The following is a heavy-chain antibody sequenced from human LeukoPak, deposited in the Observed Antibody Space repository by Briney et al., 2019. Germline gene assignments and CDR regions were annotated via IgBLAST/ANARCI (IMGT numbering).Heavy chain of an antibody. D-gene: IGHD3-16*01. V-gene: IGHV3-33*01. J-gene: IGHJ4*02. CDR1: GFTFITNG. Sequence: AGGSPRLSCVTAGFTFITNGTHWVRQAPGKGLEWVSIISYDGSETYYGDSVRGRFTISRDNSTNTVDLQMDSLRVELTAGNYAERDVHAWRNGRHYGADCWGQGSLVTVSS. CDR2: ISYDGSET. CDR3: ERDVHAWRNGRHYGADC.